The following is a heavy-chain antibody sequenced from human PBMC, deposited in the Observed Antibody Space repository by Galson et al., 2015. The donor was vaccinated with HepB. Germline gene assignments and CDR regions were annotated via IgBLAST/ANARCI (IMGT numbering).Heavy chain of an antibody. Sequence: SLRLSCAASGFTFSNYWMHWVRQVPGEGLEWVSRTNGDGTNTNYADSVKGRFTISRDNAKNTVYLQMNSLRVEGTAVYYCARVFSTSSLFYFHYWGQGTLVTVSS. CDR2: TNGDGTNT. V-gene: IGHV3-74*01. J-gene: IGHJ4*02. D-gene: IGHD6-6*01. CDR3: ARVFSTSSLFYFHY. CDR1: GFTFSNYW.